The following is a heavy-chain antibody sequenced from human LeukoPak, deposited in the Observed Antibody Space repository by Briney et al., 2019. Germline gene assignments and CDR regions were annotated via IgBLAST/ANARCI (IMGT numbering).Heavy chain of an antibody. D-gene: IGHD6-19*01. CDR2: IYPGDSDT. CDR3: ARQIGSSGYFDF. J-gene: IGHJ4*02. V-gene: IGHV5-51*01. CDR1: GYSFTSYW. Sequence: GESLKISCKGSGYSFTSYWIAWRRQMPGKGLEWMGIIYPGDSDTRYSPSFKGQVTISADKSINTAYLQWSGLKASDTAMYYCARQIGSSGYFDFWGQGTLVTVSS.